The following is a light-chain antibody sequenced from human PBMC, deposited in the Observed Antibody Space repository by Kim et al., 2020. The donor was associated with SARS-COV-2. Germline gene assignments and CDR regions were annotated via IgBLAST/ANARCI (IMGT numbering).Light chain of an antibody. J-gene: IGKJ1*01. CDR3: QQYSSSPWS. Sequence: DIQMTQSPSTLSASVGDRVTITCRASQSISHYLAWYQQKPGKAPKLLVYDASSLEGGVPSRFSGSGSGTVFTLTISSLQPDDFATYYCQQYSSSPWSFGQGTKVDIK. V-gene: IGKV1-5*01. CDR1: QSISHY. CDR2: DAS.